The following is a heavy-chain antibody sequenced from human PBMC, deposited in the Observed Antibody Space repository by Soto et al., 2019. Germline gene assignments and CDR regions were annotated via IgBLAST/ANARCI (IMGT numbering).Heavy chain of an antibody. Sequence: SETLSLTCTVSDCSISSYYWSWIRQPPGKGLEWIGYIYYSGSTNYNPSLKSRVTISVDTSKNQFSLKLSSVTAADTAVYDCARGTYYYHSSGYHPPYFDYWGQGTLVTVSS. CDR1: DCSISSYY. D-gene: IGHD3-22*01. J-gene: IGHJ4*02. CDR2: IYYSGST. V-gene: IGHV4-59*01. CDR3: ARGTYYYHSSGYHPPYFDY.